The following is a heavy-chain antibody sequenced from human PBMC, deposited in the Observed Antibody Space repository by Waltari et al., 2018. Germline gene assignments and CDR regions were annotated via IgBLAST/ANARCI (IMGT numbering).Heavy chain of an antibody. Sequence: QVQLVQSGAEVTKPGASVKVSCTASGYTFTSYDINWVRPATGQGLEWMGWRKPNSGNTGDAQKFEGRVTMTRNTSISTAYMELSRLRSEDTAVYYCARGPSFRGVIRMDVWGQGTTVTVSS. CDR1: GYTFTSYD. CDR3: ARGPSFRGVIRMDV. J-gene: IGHJ6*02. V-gene: IGHV1-8*01. CDR2: RKPNSGNT. D-gene: IGHD3-10*01.